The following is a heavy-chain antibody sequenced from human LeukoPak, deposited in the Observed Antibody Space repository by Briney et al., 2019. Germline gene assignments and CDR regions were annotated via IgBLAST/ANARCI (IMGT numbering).Heavy chain of an antibody. Sequence: SETLSLTCAVYGGSFSDYYWNWIRQPPGKGPEWIGDISRGGTTHYNPSLKSRLTISFDTSKNQFSLNLISVTAADTAVYYCARGHSDFGVIMGWFDPWGQGTRVTVSS. J-gene: IGHJ5*02. D-gene: IGHD2-21*01. CDR3: ARGHSDFGVIMGWFDP. CDR2: ISRGGTT. V-gene: IGHV4-34*01. CDR1: GGSFSDYY.